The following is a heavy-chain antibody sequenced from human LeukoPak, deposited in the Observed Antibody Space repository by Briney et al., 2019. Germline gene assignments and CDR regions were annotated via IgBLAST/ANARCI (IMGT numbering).Heavy chain of an antibody. CDR3: ARAHCSGGSCYGWRYFGL. CDR1: GGSISSGGYS. Sequence: PSQTLSLTCAVSGGSISSGGYSWSWIRQPPGKGLEWIGYIYHSGSTYYNPSLKSRVTISVDRSKNQFSLKLSSVTAADTAVYYCARAHCSGGSCYGWRYFGLWGRGTLVTVSS. D-gene: IGHD2-15*01. V-gene: IGHV4-30-2*01. J-gene: IGHJ2*01. CDR2: IYHSGST.